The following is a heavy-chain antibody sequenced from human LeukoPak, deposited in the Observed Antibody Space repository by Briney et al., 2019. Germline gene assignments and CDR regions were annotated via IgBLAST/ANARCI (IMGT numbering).Heavy chain of an antibody. Sequence: GGSLRLSCAASGFTFSSYAMGWVRQAPGKWLEWVSAITASGGNTYYADSVKGRFTISRDNSKNTLYLQVNSLRAEDTAVYYCAKGNGYSYGRYYFDYWGQGTLVTVSS. CDR1: GFTFSSYA. D-gene: IGHD5-18*01. CDR3: AKGNGYSYGRYYFDY. J-gene: IGHJ4*02. V-gene: IGHV3-23*01. CDR2: ITASGGNT.